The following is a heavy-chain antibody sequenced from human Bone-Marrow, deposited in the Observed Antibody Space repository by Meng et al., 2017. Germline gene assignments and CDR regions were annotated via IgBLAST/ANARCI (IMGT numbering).Heavy chain of an antibody. D-gene: IGHD3-10*01. V-gene: IGHV3-23*01. CDR1: GFTFSSYA. Sequence: GESLKISCAASGFTFSSYAMSWVRQAPGKGLEWVSAISGSGGSTYYADSVKGRFTISRDNSKNTLYLQMNSLGAEDTAVYCCAKDLGRGRFGESPPHWGQGTLVTVSS. J-gene: IGHJ4*02. CDR3: AKDLGRGRFGESPPH. CDR2: ISGSGGST.